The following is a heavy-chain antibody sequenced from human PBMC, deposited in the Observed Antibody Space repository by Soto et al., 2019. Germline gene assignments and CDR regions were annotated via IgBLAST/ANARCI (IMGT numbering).Heavy chain of an antibody. CDR1: GFTFSSYD. D-gene: IGHD3-22*01. Sequence: PGGSLRLSCAASGFTFSSYDMQWVRQATGKGLEWVSAIGTAGDTYYPGSVKGRFTISRENAKNSLYLQMNSLRAGDTAVYYCARSPPGGYHYHYGMDVWRQGTTVTVSS. V-gene: IGHV3-13*04. CDR3: ARSPPGGYHYHYGMDV. CDR2: IGTAGDT. J-gene: IGHJ6*02.